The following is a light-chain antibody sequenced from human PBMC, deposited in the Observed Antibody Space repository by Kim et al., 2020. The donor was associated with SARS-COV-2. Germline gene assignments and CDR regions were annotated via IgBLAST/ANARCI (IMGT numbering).Light chain of an antibody. V-gene: IGLV3-1*01. CDR1: KLGKKE. Sequence: GKRGGNTGAGDKLGKKEGYGNKKKPGQSPVLVNYQDNKRPTGIHERFSGYNSGNTATLTITGTQATEEADYYCQAWDSNSGVFGTGTKVTVL. CDR2: QDN. CDR3: QAWDSNSGV. J-gene: IGLJ1*01.